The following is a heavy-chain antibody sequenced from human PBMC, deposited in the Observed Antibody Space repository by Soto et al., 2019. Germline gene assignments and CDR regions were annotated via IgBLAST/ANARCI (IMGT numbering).Heavy chain of an antibody. J-gene: IGHJ6*02. V-gene: IGHV3-23*01. CDR2: ISGSGGST. CDR1: GFTFSSYA. D-gene: IGHD3-10*01. CDR3: AKPTSGAPGYGMDV. Sequence: GGSLRLSCAASGFTFSSYAMSWVRQAPGRGPEWVSGISGSGGSTYHADSVKGRFTISRDNSKNTLYLQMNSLRAEDTAIYYCAKPTSGAPGYGMDVWGQGTTVTVSS.